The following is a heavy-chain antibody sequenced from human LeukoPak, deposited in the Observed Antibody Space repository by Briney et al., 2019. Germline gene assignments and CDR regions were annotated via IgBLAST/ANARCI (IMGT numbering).Heavy chain of an antibody. D-gene: IGHD1-26*01. V-gene: IGHV4-61*01. Sequence: PSETLSLTCTVSGGSVSRGNDFWTWIRQSPGKGLEWIGYIFHSGSTNHNPFLKSRVTMSLDTSKNQFSLRLKSVTAADTAVYYCARGEMGAYTPPYFDSWGQGTLVSVSS. CDR1: GGSVSRGNDF. CDR2: IFHSGST. J-gene: IGHJ4*02. CDR3: ARGEMGAYTPPYFDS.